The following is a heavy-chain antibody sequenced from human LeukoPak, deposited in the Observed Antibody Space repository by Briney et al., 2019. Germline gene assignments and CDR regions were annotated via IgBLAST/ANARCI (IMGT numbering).Heavy chain of an antibody. CDR1: GYTFTNYG. V-gene: IGHV1-18*01. CDR3: ARSYCSSTSCYLYYYYMDV. D-gene: IGHD2-2*01. CDR2: ISAYNGNT. J-gene: IGHJ6*03. Sequence: ASVKVSCKASGYTFTNYGISWVRQAPGQGLERMGWISAYNGNTNYAQKLQGRVTMTTDTSTSTAYMELRSLRSDDTAVYYCARSYCSSTSCYLYYYYMDVWGKGTTVTVSS.